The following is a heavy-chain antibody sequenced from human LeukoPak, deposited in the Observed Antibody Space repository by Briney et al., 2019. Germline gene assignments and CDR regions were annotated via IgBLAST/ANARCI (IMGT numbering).Heavy chain of an antibody. CDR1: GFTFSSYG. CDR3: ASSRPYRVTANHY. Sequence: GGSLRLSCAASGFTFSSYGMHWVRQAPGKGLEWVAVISYDGSNKYYADSVKGRFTISRDNSKNTLYLQMNSLRAEDTAVYYCASSRPYRVTANHYWGQGTLVTVSS. J-gene: IGHJ4*02. D-gene: IGHD5-18*01. CDR2: ISYDGSNK. V-gene: IGHV3-30*03.